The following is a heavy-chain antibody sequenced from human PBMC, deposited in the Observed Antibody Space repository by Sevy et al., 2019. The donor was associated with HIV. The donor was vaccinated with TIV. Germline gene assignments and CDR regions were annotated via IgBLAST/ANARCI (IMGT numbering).Heavy chain of an antibody. D-gene: IGHD6-13*01. J-gene: IGHJ4*02. CDR3: ARDRGSSSWPFDY. V-gene: IGHV6-1*01. CDR2: TYYRSKWYN. CDR1: GDSVSSNSAV. Sequence: SQTLSLTCAISGDSVSSNSAVWNWIRQSPSSGLEWLGRTYYRSKWYNDYAESVKSRITINPDTSKNQFSLQLNSVTPEDTAVYYCARDRGSSSWPFDYWGQGTLVTVSS.